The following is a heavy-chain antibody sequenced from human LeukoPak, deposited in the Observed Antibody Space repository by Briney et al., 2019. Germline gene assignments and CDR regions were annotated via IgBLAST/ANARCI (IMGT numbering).Heavy chain of an antibody. J-gene: IGHJ4*02. V-gene: IGHV4-39*01. CDR3: ARAGGTYSSSWYEEGFDY. CDR1: GGSISSSSYY. CDR2: IYYSGST. D-gene: IGHD6-13*01. Sequence: SETLSLTCTVSGGSISSSSYYWGWIRQPPGKGLEWIGSIYYSGSTYYNPSLKSRVTISVDTSKNQFSLKLSSVTAADTAVYYCARAGGTYSSSWYEEGFDYWGQGTLVTVSS.